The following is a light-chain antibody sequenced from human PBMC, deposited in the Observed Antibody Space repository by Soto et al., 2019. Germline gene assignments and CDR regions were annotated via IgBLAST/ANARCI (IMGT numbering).Light chain of an antibody. Sequence: VLAQPASVSGSPGQSITISCSGTSSDVGSYDHVAWYQQFPGKTPKLMIYEVSNRPSGVSSRFSGSKSGNTASLTISGLQAEDEADYYCISYTGSSTSYVFGSGTKVTVL. CDR2: EVS. J-gene: IGLJ1*01. CDR1: SSDVGSYDH. V-gene: IGLV2-14*01. CDR3: ISYTGSSTSYV.